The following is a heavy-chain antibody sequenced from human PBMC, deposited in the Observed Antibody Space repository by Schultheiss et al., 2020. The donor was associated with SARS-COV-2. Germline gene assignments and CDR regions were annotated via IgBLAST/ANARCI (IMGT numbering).Heavy chain of an antibody. CDR1: GGTFSSYT. V-gene: IGHV1-69*04. CDR2: IIPILGIA. CDR3: ARDGGRDYYGMDV. Sequence: SVKVSCKASGGTFSSYTISWVRQAPGQGLGWMGRIIPILGIANYAQKFQGRVTITADESTSTAYMELSSLRSDDTAVYYCARDGGRDYYGMDVWGQGTTVTVSS. D-gene: IGHD3-3*01. J-gene: IGHJ6*02.